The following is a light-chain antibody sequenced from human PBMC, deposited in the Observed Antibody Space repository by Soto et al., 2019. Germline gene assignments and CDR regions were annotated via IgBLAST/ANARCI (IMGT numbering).Light chain of an antibody. J-gene: IGKJ4*01. Sequence: DIHITQSPSTLSASVGDRVTITCRASQSISSWLAWYQQKPGKAPKLLIYKASSLQSGVPSRFSGSGSGTEFTLTISSLQPDDFVTYYCQQANSFPLTFGGGTKVDIK. CDR3: QQANSFPLT. V-gene: IGKV1-5*03. CDR2: KAS. CDR1: QSISSW.